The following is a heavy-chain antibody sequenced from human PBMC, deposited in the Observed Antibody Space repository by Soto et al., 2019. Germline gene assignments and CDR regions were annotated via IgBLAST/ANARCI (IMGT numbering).Heavy chain of an antibody. Sequence: LRLSCAASGFTFSRYWMTWVRQAPGKGLEWVANIKQDGSEIYYVDSVKGRFTISRDNAENSLYLQLNSLRAEDTAVYYCARDPICSGGSCYDYWGQGTLVTVSS. D-gene: IGHD2-15*01. CDR1: GFTFSRYW. V-gene: IGHV3-7*01. CDR3: ARDPICSGGSCYDY. J-gene: IGHJ4*02. CDR2: IKQDGSEI.